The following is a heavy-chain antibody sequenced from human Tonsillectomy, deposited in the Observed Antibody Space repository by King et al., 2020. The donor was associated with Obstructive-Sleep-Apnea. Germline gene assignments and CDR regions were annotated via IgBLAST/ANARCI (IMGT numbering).Heavy chain of an antibody. V-gene: IGHV3-23*04. Sequence: VQLVESGGGLVQPGGSLRLSCAASGFTFSSYAMSWVRQAPGKGLEWVSAMSGSGGSTYYADSVKGRLTISRDNSKNTLDLQMNSLRAEDTAVYYCAKGRGNSYYYYYGMDVWGQGTTVTVSS. CDR2: MSGSGGST. CDR3: AKGRGNSYYYYYGMDV. J-gene: IGHJ6*02. D-gene: IGHD4-23*01. CDR1: GFTFSSYA.